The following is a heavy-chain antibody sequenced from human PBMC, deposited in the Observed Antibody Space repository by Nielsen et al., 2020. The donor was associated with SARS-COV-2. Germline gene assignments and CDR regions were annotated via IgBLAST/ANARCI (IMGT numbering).Heavy chain of an antibody. V-gene: IGHV3-49*04. Sequence: GGSLRLSCTTSGFSFGEYGLTWVRQAPGKGLEWVGFMRGQVFGGASEFAASVKGRFSMSRDDSKSIMYLQMNSLKTEDTAVYFCSRVSAGAFDIWGQGTMVTASS. CDR3: SRVSAGAFDI. J-gene: IGHJ3*02. CDR1: GFSFGEYG. CDR2: MRGQVFGGAS.